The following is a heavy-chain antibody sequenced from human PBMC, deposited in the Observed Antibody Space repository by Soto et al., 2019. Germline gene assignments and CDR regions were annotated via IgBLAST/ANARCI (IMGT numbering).Heavy chain of an antibody. J-gene: IGHJ4*02. V-gene: IGHV3-30*18. CDR2: ISYDGSNK. D-gene: IGHD6-19*01. CDR3: AKDPGSQWLVLDFDY. CDR1: GFTFSSYG. Sequence: GGSLRLSCAASGFTFSSYGMHWVRQAPGKGLEWVAVISYDGSNKYYADSVKGRFTISRDNSKNTLYLQMNSLRAEDTAVYYCAKDPGSQWLVLDFDYWGQGTLVTVSS.